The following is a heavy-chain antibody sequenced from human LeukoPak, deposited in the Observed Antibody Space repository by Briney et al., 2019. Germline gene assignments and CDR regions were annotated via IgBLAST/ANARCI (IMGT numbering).Heavy chain of an antibody. CDR3: ASGYRDYGVGY. V-gene: IGHV3-74*01. J-gene: IGHJ4*02. CDR1: GITFSNYW. D-gene: IGHD5-12*01. CDR2: INGDGSST. Sequence: GGSLRLSCAASGITFSNYWMHWVRQAPGKGLVWVSRINGDGSSTSYADSVRGRFTVSRDSAKNTLYLQMNSLRAEDTAVYYCASGYRDYGVGYWGQGTLVTVSS.